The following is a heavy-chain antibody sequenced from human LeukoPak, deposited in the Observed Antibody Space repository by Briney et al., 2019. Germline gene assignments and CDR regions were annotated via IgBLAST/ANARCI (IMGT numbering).Heavy chain of an antibody. D-gene: IGHD3-10*01. CDR2: IYYSGST. CDR3: ARDTDMVRGVIKRAFDI. CDR1: GGSISSGDYY. Sequence: SQTLSLTCTVSGGSISSGDYYWSWIRQPPGKGLEWIGYIYYSGSTYYNPSLKSRVTISVDTSKNQFSLKLSPVTAADTAVYYCARDTDMVRGVIKRAFDIWGQGTMVTVSS. J-gene: IGHJ3*02. V-gene: IGHV4-30-4*08.